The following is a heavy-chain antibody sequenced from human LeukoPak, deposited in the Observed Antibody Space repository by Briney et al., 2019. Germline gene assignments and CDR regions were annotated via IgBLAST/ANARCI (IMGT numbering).Heavy chain of an antibody. V-gene: IGHV3-53*01. D-gene: IGHD3-10*01. Sequence: PGGSLRLSCAASGITVSSNYMSWVRQAPGKGLEWVSVIYSGGSTYYADSVKGRFTISRDNSKNTLYLQMNSLRAEDTAVYYCARSDYYGSGSYSADYWGQGTLVTVSS. CDR2: IYSGGST. CDR1: GITVSSNY. J-gene: IGHJ4*02. CDR3: ARSDYYGSGSYSADY.